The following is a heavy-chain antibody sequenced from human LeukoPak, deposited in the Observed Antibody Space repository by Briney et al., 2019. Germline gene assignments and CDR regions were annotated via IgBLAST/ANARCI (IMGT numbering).Heavy chain of an antibody. CDR1: GFTFSSYW. J-gene: IGHJ4*02. D-gene: IGHD6-19*01. CDR2: INTDGSST. CDR3: ARENSGRFDY. Sequence: GGSLRLSCAASGFTFSSYWMHWVRQAPGKGLVWVSHINTDGSSTTYADSVKGRFTISRGNAKNTLYLQMNSLRAEDTAIYYCARENSGRFDYWGQGTLVTVSS. V-gene: IGHV3-74*01.